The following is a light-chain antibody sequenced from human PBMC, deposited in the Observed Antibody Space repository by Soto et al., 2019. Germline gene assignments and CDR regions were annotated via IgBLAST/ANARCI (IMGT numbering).Light chain of an antibody. CDR3: QQYDSSPLT. Sequence: EIELTQSPGTLSLSPGESATLSCRASQSVGSHYLAWYQHKPGQAPRLLIYCASSRATGIPDRSSGSGSGTDFTLTISRLEPEDFAVYYCQQYDSSPLTFGGGTKVEIK. J-gene: IGKJ4*01. CDR2: CAS. CDR1: QSVGSHY. V-gene: IGKV3-20*01.